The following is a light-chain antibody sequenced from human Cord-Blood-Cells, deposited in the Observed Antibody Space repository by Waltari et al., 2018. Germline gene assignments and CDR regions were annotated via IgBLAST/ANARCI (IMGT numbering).Light chain of an antibody. J-gene: IGKJ2*01. V-gene: IGKV3-15*01. Sequence: EIVMTQSPATLSVSPGERATRPCRASQRVSSNFAWYQQKPGQATRLLIYGASTRATGIPARFSGSGSGTAFTLTISSLQSEDFAVYYCQQYNNWPPYTFGQGTKLEIK. CDR2: GAS. CDR1: QRVSSN. CDR3: QQYNNWPPYT.